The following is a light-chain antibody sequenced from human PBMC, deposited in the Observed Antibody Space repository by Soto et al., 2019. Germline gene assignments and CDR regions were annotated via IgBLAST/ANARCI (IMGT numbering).Light chain of an antibody. J-gene: IGKJ2*01. CDR2: GAS. Sequence: EIVLTQSPGTLSLSPGERATLSCRASQSVSSSYLAWYQQKPGQAPRLLINGASSRAAGIPDRFSGSGSGTDFTLTISRLEPEDFAVYYYQQYGSSPQYTFGQGTKLEIK. V-gene: IGKV3-20*01. CDR1: QSVSSSY. CDR3: QQYGSSPQYT.